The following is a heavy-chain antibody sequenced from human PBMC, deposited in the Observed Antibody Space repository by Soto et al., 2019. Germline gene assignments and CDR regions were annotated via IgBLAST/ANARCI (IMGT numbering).Heavy chain of an antibody. CDR2: IYYSGST. CDR1: GGSISSSSYY. D-gene: IGHD3-10*01. Sequence: QLQLQESGPGLVKPSETLSLTCTVSGGSISSSSYYWGWIHQPPGKGLEWIGSIYYSGSTYYNPSLKSRVTISVDTSKNQFSLKLSSVTGGDTAVYYCARRSAGSKIDYWGQGSLVTVSS. J-gene: IGHJ4*02. V-gene: IGHV4-39*01. CDR3: ARRSAGSKIDY.